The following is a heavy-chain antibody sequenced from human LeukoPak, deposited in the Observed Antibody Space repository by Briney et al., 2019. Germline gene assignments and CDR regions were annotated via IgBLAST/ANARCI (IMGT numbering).Heavy chain of an antibody. D-gene: IGHD3-22*01. V-gene: IGHV4-59*01. J-gene: IGHJ4*02. Sequence: PSETLSLTCTVSGGSISSYYWSWIRQPPGKGLEWIGYIYYSGSTNYNPSLKSRVTISVDTSKNQFSLKLSSVTAADTAVYYCARVSYDSSGYYYGVDYWGQGTLVTVSS. CDR2: IYYSGST. CDR1: GGSISSYY. CDR3: ARVSYDSSGYYYGVDY.